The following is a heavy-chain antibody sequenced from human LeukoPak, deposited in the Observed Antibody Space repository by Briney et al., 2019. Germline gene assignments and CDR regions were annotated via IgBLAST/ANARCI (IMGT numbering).Heavy chain of an antibody. Sequence: GASVKVSCKASGYTFTSYGISWVRQAPGQGLEWMGWISAYNGNTNYAQKLQGRVTMTTDTSTSTAYMELRSLRSDDTAVYYCARVEREWGVYYYYMDVWGKGTTVTVSS. CDR2: ISAYNGNT. J-gene: IGHJ6*03. CDR3: ARVEREWGVYYYYMDV. D-gene: IGHD3-16*01. CDR1: GYTFTSYG. V-gene: IGHV1-18*01.